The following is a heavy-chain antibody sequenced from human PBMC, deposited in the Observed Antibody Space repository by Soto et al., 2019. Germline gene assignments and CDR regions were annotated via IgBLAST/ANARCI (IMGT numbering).Heavy chain of an antibody. D-gene: IGHD3-22*01. CDR3: ARGEGYYDSSGYESRAFDI. CDR1: GGSISSGGYY. V-gene: IGHV4-31*03. J-gene: IGHJ3*02. Sequence: LSLTCTVSGGSISSGGYYWSWIRQHPGKGLEWIGYIYYSGSTYYNPSLKSRVTISVDTSKNQFSLKLSSVTAADTAVYYCARGEGYYDSSGYESRAFDIWGQGTMVTVSS. CDR2: IYYSGST.